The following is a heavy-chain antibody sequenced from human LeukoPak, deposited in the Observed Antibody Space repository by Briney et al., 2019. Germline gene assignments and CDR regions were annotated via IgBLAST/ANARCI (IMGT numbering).Heavy chain of an antibody. D-gene: IGHD5-24*01. CDR1: GFPFSSYW. CDR3: TRVGYIDEGIDY. CDR2: IKQDGSKK. Sequence: GGSLRLSCVASGFPFSSYWMTWVRQAPGKGLEWVANIKQDGSKKSYVDSVKGRFTISRDNAKNSLYLQMSSLSAEDTAIYYCTRVGYIDEGIDYWGQGTLVTVSS. J-gene: IGHJ4*02. V-gene: IGHV3-7*04.